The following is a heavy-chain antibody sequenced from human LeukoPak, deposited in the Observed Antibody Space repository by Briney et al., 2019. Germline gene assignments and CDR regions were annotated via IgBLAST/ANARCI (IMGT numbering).Heavy chain of an antibody. Sequence: GRSLRLSCAASGFTFSSYSMNWVRQAPGKGLEWVSSISSSSSYIYYADSVKGRFTISRDNAKNSLYLQMNSLRAEDTAVYYCARERDYDAFDIWGQGTMVTVSS. CDR1: GFTFSSYS. CDR3: ARERDYDAFDI. V-gene: IGHV3-21*01. J-gene: IGHJ3*02. D-gene: IGHD4-11*01. CDR2: ISSSSSYI.